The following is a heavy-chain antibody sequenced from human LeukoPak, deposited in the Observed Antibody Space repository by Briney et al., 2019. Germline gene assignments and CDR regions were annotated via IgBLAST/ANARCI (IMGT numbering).Heavy chain of an antibody. Sequence: SETLSLTCAVSGYSISSSNWWGWIRQPPGKGLEWIGYIYYSEGTYYNPSLKSRVSMSVDTSKNQFSLKLSSVTAADTAVYYCARSAIDAFDIWGQGTMVTVSS. D-gene: IGHD6-25*01. CDR3: ARSAIDAFDI. V-gene: IGHV4-28*01. CDR1: GYSISSSNW. J-gene: IGHJ3*02. CDR2: IYYSEGT.